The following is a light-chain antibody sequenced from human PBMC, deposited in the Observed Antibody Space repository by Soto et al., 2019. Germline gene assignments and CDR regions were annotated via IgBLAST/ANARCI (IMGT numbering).Light chain of an antibody. V-gene: IGKV1-39*01. J-gene: IGKJ1*01. CDR3: QQSYSTPWT. CDR2: AAS. Sequence: DIQMTQSPSSLSASVGDRFTITCRASQSISSYLNWYQQKPGKAPKLLIYAASSLQSGVPSRFSGSGSGTGFTLTISSLQPEDFATYYCQQSYSTPWTFGQGTKVDI. CDR1: QSISSY.